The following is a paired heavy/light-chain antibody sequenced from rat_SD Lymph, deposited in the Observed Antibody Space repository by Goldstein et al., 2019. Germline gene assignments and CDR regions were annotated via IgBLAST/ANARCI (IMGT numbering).Heavy chain of an antibody. CDR1: GFTFSNYG. D-gene: IGHD1-1*01. Sequence: EVQLVESGGGLVQPGRSMKLSCAASGFTFSNYGMAWVRQAPTKGLEWVATISYDGSSTYYRDSVKGRFTISRDNAKSTLYLQMNSLRSEDTATYYCTRVVYYYSAPFAYWGQGTLVTVSS. J-gene: IGHJ3*01. CDR3: TRVVYYYSAPFAY. V-gene: IGHV5-29*01. CDR2: ISYDGSST.
Light chain of an antibody. CDR3: QQYYNYPYT. CDR2: NAN. V-gene: IGKV12S34*01. Sequence: DIQMTQSPASLSASLGETVTIECRASEDIYNGLAWYQQKPGKSPQLLIYNANSLHTGVPSRFSGSGSGTQYSLKINSLQSEDVASYFCQQYYNYPYTFGAGTKLELK. CDR1: EDIYNG. J-gene: IGKJ2-3*01.